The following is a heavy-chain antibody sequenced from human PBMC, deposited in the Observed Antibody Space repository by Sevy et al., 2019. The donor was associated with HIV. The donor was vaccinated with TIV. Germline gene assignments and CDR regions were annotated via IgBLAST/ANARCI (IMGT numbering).Heavy chain of an antibody. CDR1: GGSISSSSYY. CDR2: LYSTGAT. CDR3: ATPLPSGCSEGTGGYFDL. V-gene: IGHV4-39*01. Sequence: SETLSLTCTISGGSISSSSYYWGWIRQPPGKGLEWMGSLYSTGATSYNPSLESRVTVSADTSRNRFYLKLDSVSAADTAVYYCATPLPSGCSEGTGGYFDLWGRGTLVTVSS. D-gene: IGHD6-19*01. J-gene: IGHJ2*01.